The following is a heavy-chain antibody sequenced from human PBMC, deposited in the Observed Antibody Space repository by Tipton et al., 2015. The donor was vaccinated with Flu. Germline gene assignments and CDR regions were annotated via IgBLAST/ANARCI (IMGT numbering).Heavy chain of an antibody. D-gene: IGHD2-15*01. CDR1: GGSISSSSYY. Sequence: TLSLTCTVSGGSISSSSYYWGWIRQPPGKGLEWIGSIYYSGGTYYNPSLKSRVTISVDTSKNQFSLKLSSVTAADTAVYYCARDGLYCSGGRCYIDYWGQGTLVSVSS. J-gene: IGHJ4*02. CDR3: ARDGLYCSGGRCYIDY. V-gene: IGHV4-39*07. CDR2: IYYSGGT.